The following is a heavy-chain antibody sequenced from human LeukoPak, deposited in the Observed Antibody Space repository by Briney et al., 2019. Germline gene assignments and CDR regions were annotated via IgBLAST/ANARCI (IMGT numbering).Heavy chain of an antibody. CDR1: GFTFRSYA. Sequence: GGSLRLSCAASGFTFRSYAMHWVRQAPGKGLEWVADISYDGSNKYYADSVKGRFTISRDNSKNTLYLQMNSLRAEDTAVYYCARFPYYDFWSGAFDYWGQGTLVTVSS. D-gene: IGHD3-3*01. J-gene: IGHJ4*02. V-gene: IGHV3-30*04. CDR3: ARFPYYDFWSGAFDY. CDR2: ISYDGSNK.